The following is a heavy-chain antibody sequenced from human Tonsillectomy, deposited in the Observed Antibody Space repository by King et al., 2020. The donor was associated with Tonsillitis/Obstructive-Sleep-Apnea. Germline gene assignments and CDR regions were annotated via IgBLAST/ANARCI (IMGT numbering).Heavy chain of an antibody. CDR1: GGSISSYY. CDR3: ARASTVTLYYFDY. D-gene: IGHD4-17*01. Sequence: QLQESGPGLVKPSETLSLTCTVSGGSISSYYWSWIRQPPGKGLEWIGYIYYSGRTNYNPSLKSRVTISVDTSKNQFSLKLSSVTAADTAVYYCARASTVTLYYFDYWGQGTLVTVSS. CDR2: IYYSGRT. J-gene: IGHJ4*02. V-gene: IGHV4-59*08.